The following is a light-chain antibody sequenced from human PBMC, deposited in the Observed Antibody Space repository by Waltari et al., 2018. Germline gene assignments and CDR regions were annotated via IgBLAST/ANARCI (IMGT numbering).Light chain of an antibody. Sequence: EIVLTQSPGTLSLSPGERATLSCWASQSVGRSLAWYPQKRGQAPRLLIYGASTRATDIPDRFSGSGSGTDFSLTISRLEPEDFAVYYCQHYVRLPVTFGQGTKVEI. CDR3: QHYVRLPVT. J-gene: IGKJ1*01. CDR1: QSVGRS. CDR2: GAS. V-gene: IGKV3-20*01.